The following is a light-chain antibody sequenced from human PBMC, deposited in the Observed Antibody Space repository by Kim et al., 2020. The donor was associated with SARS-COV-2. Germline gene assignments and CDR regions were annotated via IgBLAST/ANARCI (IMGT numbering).Light chain of an antibody. CDR3: CSYAGSYTYWV. CDR2: DVS. V-gene: IGLV2-11*01. J-gene: IGLJ3*02. Sequence: QSVTISCTGTSSDFGGYNYVSWYQQHPGKAPNHMIYDVSKRPSGVPDRFSGPKSGNSASLTIYGLQAEDEADYSCCSYAGSYTYWVFGGGTQLTVL. CDR1: SSDFGGYNY.